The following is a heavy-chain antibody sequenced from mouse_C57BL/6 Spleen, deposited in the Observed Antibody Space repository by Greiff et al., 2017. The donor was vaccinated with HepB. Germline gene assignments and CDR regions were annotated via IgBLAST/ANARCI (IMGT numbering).Heavy chain of an antibody. D-gene: IGHD2-4*01. CDR1: GYAFSSSW. V-gene: IGHV1-82*01. J-gene: IGHJ3*01. Sequence: QVQLQQSGPELVKPGASVKISCKASGYAFSSSWMNWVKQRPGKGLEWIGRIYPGDGDTNYNGKFKGKATLTADKSSSTAYMQLSSLTSEDSAVYFCASPLYDYDPSAYWGQGTLVTVSA. CDR3: ASPLYDYDPSAY. CDR2: IYPGDGDT.